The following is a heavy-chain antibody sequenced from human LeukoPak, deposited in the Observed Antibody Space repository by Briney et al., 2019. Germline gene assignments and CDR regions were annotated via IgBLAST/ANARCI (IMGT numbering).Heavy chain of an antibody. Sequence: GGSLRLSCAASGFTFSSYAMSWVRQAPGKGLEWVSAISGSGGSTYYADSMKGRFTISRDNSKNTLYLQMNSLRAEDTAVYYCAKDDYDSSGYHSAFDYWGQGTLVTVSS. CDR2: ISGSGGST. CDR3: AKDDYDSSGYHSAFDY. J-gene: IGHJ4*02. CDR1: GFTFSSYA. V-gene: IGHV3-23*01. D-gene: IGHD3-22*01.